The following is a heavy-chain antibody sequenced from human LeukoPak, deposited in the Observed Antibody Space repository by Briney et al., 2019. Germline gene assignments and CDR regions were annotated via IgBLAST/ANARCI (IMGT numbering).Heavy chain of an antibody. V-gene: IGHV3-9*01. D-gene: IGHD5-24*01. CDR3: AKDLLATITSFDY. J-gene: IGHJ4*02. Sequence: GGSLRLSCAASGFTFDDYAMHWVRQAPGKGLEWVSGISWNSGRIGYADSVKGRFTISRDNAKNSLYLQMNSLRAEDTALYYCAKDLLATITSFDYWGQGTLVTVSS. CDR2: ISWNSGRI. CDR1: GFTFDDYA.